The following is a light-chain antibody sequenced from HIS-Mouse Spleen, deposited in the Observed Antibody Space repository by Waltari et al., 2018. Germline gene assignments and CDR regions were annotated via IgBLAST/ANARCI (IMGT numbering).Light chain of an antibody. CDR3: YSTDSSGNHRV. CDR1: ALPKKY. J-gene: IGLJ2*01. Sequence: SYALTQPPSVSVSPGPTARITCPGGALPKKYAYWYQQKSGQAPVLVIYEDSKRPSGIPERFSGSSSGTMATLTISGAQVEDEADYYCYSTDSSGNHRVFGGGTKLTVL. V-gene: IGLV3-10*01. CDR2: EDS.